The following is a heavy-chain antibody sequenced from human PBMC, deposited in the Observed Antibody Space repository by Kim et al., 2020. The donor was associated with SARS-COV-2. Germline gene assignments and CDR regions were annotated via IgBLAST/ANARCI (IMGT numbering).Heavy chain of an antibody. V-gene: IGHV3-23*01. Sequence: SVKGRLTISRDNSKNTLYLQMNSLRAEDTAVYYCAKDFDYYDSSGPFDYWGQGTLVTVSS. J-gene: IGHJ4*02. D-gene: IGHD3-22*01. CDR3: AKDFDYYDSSGPFDY.